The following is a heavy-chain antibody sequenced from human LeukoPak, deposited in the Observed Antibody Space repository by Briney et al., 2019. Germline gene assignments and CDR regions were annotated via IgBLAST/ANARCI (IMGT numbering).Heavy chain of an antibody. J-gene: IGHJ5*02. Sequence: GASVKVSCKASGYTFTGYYMHWVRQAPGQGLEWMGWINPNSGGTNYAQKFQGRVTMTRDTSISTAYMELSRLRSDDTAVYYCARRVVVAANNTGNWFDPWGQGTLVTVSS. CDR2: INPNSGGT. CDR3: ARRVVVAANNTGNWFDP. CDR1: GYTFTGYY. V-gene: IGHV1-2*02. D-gene: IGHD2-15*01.